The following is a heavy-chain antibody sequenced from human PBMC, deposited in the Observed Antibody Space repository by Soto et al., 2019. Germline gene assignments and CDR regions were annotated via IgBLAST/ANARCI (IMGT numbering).Heavy chain of an antibody. V-gene: IGHV3-66*01. D-gene: IGHD2-15*01. CDR2: IYSGGST. Sequence: EVQLVESGGGLVQPGGSLSLSCAASGFTVSSNYMSWVRQAPGKGLEWVSVIYSGGSTYYADSVKGRFTISRDNSTNTLYLQMNGLRAEDTAVYYCARDRFGCSGGSCYAWGQGTLVTVAS. CDR1: GFTVSSNY. J-gene: IGHJ5*02. CDR3: ARDRFGCSGGSCYA.